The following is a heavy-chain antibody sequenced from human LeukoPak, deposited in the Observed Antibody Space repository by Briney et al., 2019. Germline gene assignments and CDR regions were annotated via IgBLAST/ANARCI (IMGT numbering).Heavy chain of an antibody. CDR3: ARGGSVGSYYYFDY. CDR1: GFTVRTTY. CDR2: IYSGGNT. V-gene: IGHV3-53*01. Sequence: AGSLRLSCAASGFTVRTTYMTWVRQPPGKGLEWVAVIYSGGNTYYADSVKGRFTISRDNSKNTLFLQMNSLKAEDTAVYFCARGGSVGSYYYFDYCGQATLVTV. D-gene: IGHD1-26*01. J-gene: IGHJ4*02.